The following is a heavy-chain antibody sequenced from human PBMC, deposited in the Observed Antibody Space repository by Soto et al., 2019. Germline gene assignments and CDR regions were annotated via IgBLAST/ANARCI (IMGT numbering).Heavy chain of an antibody. D-gene: IGHD3-10*01. CDR2: ISSSSSYI. CDR1: GFTFSSYS. V-gene: IGHV3-21*01. Sequence: EVQLVESGGGLVKPGGSLRLSCAASGFTFSSYSMNWVRQAPGKGLEWVSSISSSSSYIYYADSVKGRFTISRDNAKNSLYLQMNSLRAEDTAVYYCARGVGPIWSYYNSYFDYWGQGTLVTVSS. CDR3: ARGVGPIWSYYNSYFDY. J-gene: IGHJ4*02.